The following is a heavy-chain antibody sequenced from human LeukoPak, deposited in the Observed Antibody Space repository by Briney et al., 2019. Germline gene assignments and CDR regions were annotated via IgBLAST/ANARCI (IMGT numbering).Heavy chain of an antibody. CDR1: GFTFSNSA. CDR3: ARTRGSYSLDY. J-gene: IGHJ4*02. CDR2: LSGSGITT. D-gene: IGHD1-26*01. V-gene: IGHV3-23*01. Sequence: GGSLRLSCAASGFTFSNSAMSWVRQAPGKGLEWVSTLSGSGITTYYADSVKGRFTISRDNSKNSLYLQMNSLRAEDTAVYYCARTRGSYSLDYWGQGTLVTVSS.